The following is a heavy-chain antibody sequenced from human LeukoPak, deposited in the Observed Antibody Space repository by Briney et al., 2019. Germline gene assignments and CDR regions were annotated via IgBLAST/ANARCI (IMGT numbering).Heavy chain of an antibody. J-gene: IGHJ6*03. CDR3: AGTYSYGYYYYMGV. Sequence: SETLSLTCTVSGGSISSYYWSWIRQPPGKGLEWNAYIYYSGSTNYNPSLKSRVTISVDTSKNQFSLKLNSVTAADTAVYYCAGTYSYGYYYYMGVWGKGTTVTISS. D-gene: IGHD5-18*01. V-gene: IGHV4-59*01. CDR2: IYYSGST. CDR1: GGSISSYY.